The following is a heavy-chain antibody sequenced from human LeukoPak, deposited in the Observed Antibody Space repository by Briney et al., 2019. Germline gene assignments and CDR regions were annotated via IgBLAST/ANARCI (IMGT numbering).Heavy chain of an antibody. D-gene: IGHD6-13*01. J-gene: IGHJ1*01. CDR1: GFTFSSYA. CDR3: ARGPAADTNCFQH. CDR2: ISYDGSNN. V-gene: IGHV3-30*04. Sequence: GGPLRLSCAASGFTFSSYAMLGLRQAPGKELEWVAVISYDGSNNYYADPVKGRFTISRDNSKNTLYLQMNSLRAEDTAVYYCARGPAADTNCFQHWGQGTLVTVSS.